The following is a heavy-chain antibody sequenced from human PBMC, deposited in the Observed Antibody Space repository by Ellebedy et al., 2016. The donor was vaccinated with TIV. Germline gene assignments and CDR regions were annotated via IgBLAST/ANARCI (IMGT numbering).Heavy chain of an antibody. CDR3: ARGRGYYYYMDV. V-gene: IGHV4-34*01. CDR2: INHSGST. Sequence: SETLSLXXAVYGGSFRGYYWSWIRQPPGKGLEWIGEINHSGSTNYNPSLKSRVTISVDTSKNQFSLKLSSVTAADTAVYYCARGRGYYYYMDVWGKGTTVTVSS. CDR1: GGSFRGYY. J-gene: IGHJ6*03.